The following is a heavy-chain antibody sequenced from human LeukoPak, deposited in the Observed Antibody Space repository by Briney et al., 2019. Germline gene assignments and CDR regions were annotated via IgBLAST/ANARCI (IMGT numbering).Heavy chain of an antibody. D-gene: IGHD6-13*01. V-gene: IGHV3-73*01. J-gene: IGHJ4*02. CDR2: IRSKANSYAT. CDR1: GFTFSGSA. CDR3: TLIAAAGIG. Sequence: PGGSLRLSCAASGFTFSGSAMHWVRQASGKGLEWVGRIRSKANSYATAYAASVKGRFTISRDDSKNTAYLQMNSLKTEDTAVYYCTLIAAAGIGWGQGTLVTVSS.